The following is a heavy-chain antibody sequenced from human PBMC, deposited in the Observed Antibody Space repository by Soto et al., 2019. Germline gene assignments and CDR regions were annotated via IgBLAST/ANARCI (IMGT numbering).Heavy chain of an antibody. CDR3: ARAPNSRGWPYYYYYGMDV. CDR1: GGTFSSYT. J-gene: IGHJ6*02. V-gene: IGHV1-69*02. CDR2: IIPILGIT. Sequence: QVQLVQSGAEVKKPGSSVKVSCKASGGTFSSYTISWVRQAPGQGLEWMGRIIPILGITNYAQKFQGRVTITADKSTSTAYMELSSLRSEDTAVYYCARAPNSRGWPYYYYYGMDVWGQGTTVTVSS. D-gene: IGHD6-19*01.